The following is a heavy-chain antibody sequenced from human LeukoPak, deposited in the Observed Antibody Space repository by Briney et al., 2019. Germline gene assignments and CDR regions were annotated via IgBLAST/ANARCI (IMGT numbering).Heavy chain of an antibody. D-gene: IGHD6-19*01. CDR3: ARYYSHTSDWSEGGLDQ. Sequence: PGGSLRLSCAASGFTSRTFGMHWVRQAPGKGPEWVAVIWFDGSKEYYKDFAKGRFTISRDNSKNTVYLQMNSLRAEDTAVYYCARYYSHTSDWSEGGLDQWGQGTLVTVSS. V-gene: IGHV3-33*03. J-gene: IGHJ4*02. CDR1: GFTSRTFG. CDR2: IWFDGSKE.